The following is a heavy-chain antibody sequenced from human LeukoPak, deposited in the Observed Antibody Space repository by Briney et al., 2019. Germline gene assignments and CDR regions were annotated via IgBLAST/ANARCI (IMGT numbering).Heavy chain of an antibody. D-gene: IGHD3-9*01. CDR3: ARDHLTNGDGFDY. V-gene: IGHV4-59*01. CDR2: IYYSGST. J-gene: IGHJ4*02. Sequence: SETLSLTCTVSGGSINTYYWSWIRQPPEKGLEWIGYIYYSGSTNYNPSLRSRVTISIDTSKNQFSLKLTSVTAADTAVYYCARDHLTNGDGFDYWGQGTLVTVSS. CDR1: GGSINTYY.